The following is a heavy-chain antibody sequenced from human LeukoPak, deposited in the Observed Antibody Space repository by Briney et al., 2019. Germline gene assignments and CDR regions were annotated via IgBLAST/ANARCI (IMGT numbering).Heavy chain of an antibody. CDR3: ARGDGYSYGLYYFDY. J-gene: IGHJ4*02. V-gene: IGHV3-21*01. CDR1: GFIVSDNC. D-gene: IGHD5-18*01. CDR2: ISSSSSYI. Sequence: GGSLRLSCTASGFIVSDNCMNWVRQAPGKGLEWVSSISSSSSYIYYADSVKGRFTISRDNAKNSLYLQMNSLRAEDTAVYYCARGDGYSYGLYYFDYWGQGTLVTVSS.